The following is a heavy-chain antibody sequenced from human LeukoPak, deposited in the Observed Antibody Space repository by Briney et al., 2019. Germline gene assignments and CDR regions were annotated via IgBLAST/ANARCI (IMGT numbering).Heavy chain of an antibody. J-gene: IGHJ5*02. CDR2: IYYSGST. D-gene: IGHD3-16*02. CDR3: ARAPKPRDYDYVWGTYRPNWFNP. Sequence: SQTLSLTCTVSGGSISTGNYYWSWIRQPPGKGLEWIGYIYYSGSTYYTPSLKSRLNISVDTSKNQFSLKLTSVTVADTAVYYCARAPKPRDYDYVWGTYRPNWFNPWGQGTLVTVSS. V-gene: IGHV4-30-4*08. CDR1: GGSISTGNYY.